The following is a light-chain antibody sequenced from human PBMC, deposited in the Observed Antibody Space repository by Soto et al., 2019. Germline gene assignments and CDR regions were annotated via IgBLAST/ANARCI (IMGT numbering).Light chain of an antibody. J-gene: IGLJ1*01. CDR1: SSDVGGYNY. CDR2: EVS. Sequence: VLTQPPSASGSPGQSVTVSCTGTSSDVGGYNYVSWYQQHPGKAPKLMIYEVSKRPSGVPDRFSGSKSGNTASLSVSGLQAEDEADYYCSSYAGSNNLYVFGTGTKVTVL. CDR3: SSYAGSNNLYV. V-gene: IGLV2-8*01.